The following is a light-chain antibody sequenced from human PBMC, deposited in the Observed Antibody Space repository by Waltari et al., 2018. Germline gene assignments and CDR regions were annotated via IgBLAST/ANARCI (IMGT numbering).Light chain of an antibody. J-gene: IGLJ3*02. CDR1: GSDVGDYNY. V-gene: IGLV2-11*01. CDR2: DVT. CDR3: CSYEGTWV. Sequence: QSALTQPRSVSGSPGQSVTISCTGTGSDVGDYNYVSWYQQHPGKAPKLVIYDVTKRPSGVPDRFSCSKSGNSASLTVSELQAEDEADYYCCSYEGTWVFGGGTKLTVL.